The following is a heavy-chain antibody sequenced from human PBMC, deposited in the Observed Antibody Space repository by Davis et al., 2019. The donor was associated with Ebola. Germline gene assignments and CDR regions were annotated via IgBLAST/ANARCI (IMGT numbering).Heavy chain of an antibody. J-gene: IGHJ5*02. CDR2: INHSGST. V-gene: IGHV4-34*01. D-gene: IGHD3-10*01. CDR3: ARMDYYYGSGTNRFDP. CDR1: GGSFSGYY. Sequence: MPSETLSLTCAVYGGSFSGYYWSWIRQPPGKGLEWIGEINHSGSTNYNPSPKSRVTISVDTSKNQFSLKLSSVTAADTAVYYCARMDYYYGSGTNRFDPWGQGTLVTVSS.